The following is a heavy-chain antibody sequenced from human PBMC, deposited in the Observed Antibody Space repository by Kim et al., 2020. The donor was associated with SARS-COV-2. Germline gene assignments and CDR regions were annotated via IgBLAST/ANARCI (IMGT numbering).Heavy chain of an antibody. D-gene: IGHD5-12*01. Sequence: DESVKGRFTISRDNAKNSLYLQMNSLRAEDTAVYYCARDDGYSGYDRGLDVWGQGTTVTVSS. CDR3: ARDDGYSGYDRGLDV. V-gene: IGHV3-21*01. J-gene: IGHJ6*02.